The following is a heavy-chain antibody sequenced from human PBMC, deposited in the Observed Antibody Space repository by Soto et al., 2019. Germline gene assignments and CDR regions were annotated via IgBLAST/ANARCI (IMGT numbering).Heavy chain of an antibody. CDR2: ISGSGGST. CDR1: GFTFSSYA. Sequence: EVQLLESGGGLVQPGGSLRLSCAASGFTFSSYAMSWVRQAPGKGLEWVSVISGSGGSTYYADSVKGRFTISRDNSKKTLYLQMNSLRAEDTAVYYCAKGRGYCMSTSCYVGSDYWGQGTLVTVSS. D-gene: IGHD2-2*01. V-gene: IGHV3-23*01. CDR3: AKGRGYCMSTSCYVGSDY. J-gene: IGHJ4*02.